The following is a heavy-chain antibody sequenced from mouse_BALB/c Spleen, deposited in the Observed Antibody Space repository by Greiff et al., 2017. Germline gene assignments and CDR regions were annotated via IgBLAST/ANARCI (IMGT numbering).Heavy chain of an antibody. Sequence: EVQRVESGGGLVKPGGSLKLSCAASGFTFSDYYMYWVRQTPEKRLEWVATISDGGSYTYYPDSVKGRFTISRDNAKNNLYLQMSSLKSEDTAMYYCARDRGYDYDGYFDYWGQGTTLTVSS. D-gene: IGHD2-4*01. CDR2: ISDGGSYT. CDR1: GFTFSDYY. CDR3: ARDRGYDYDGYFDY. V-gene: IGHV5-4*02. J-gene: IGHJ2*01.